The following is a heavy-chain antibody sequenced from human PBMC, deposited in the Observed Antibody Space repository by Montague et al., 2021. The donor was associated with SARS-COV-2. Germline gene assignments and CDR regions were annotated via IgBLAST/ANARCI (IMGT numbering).Heavy chain of an antibody. Sequence: SETLSLTCSFSGGSISTGCYCWGWIRQPPRKVLEWVGSIYYSGDTYYTPSLKSRVTIYVDTTKNQFYLRLSSVTAAAAADCYCVRGGDYTYDGRVDYWGQGTLVIVSS. CDR1: GGSISTGCYC. CDR3: VRGGDYTYDGRVDY. CDR2: IYYSGDT. D-gene: IGHD4-17*01. J-gene: IGHJ4*02. V-gene: IGHV4-39*01.